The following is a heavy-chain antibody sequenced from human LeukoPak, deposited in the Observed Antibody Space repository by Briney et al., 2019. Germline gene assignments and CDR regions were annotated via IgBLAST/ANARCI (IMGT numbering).Heavy chain of an antibody. V-gene: IGHV3-11*01. CDR1: GFTFSDYY. J-gene: IGHJ6*02. CDR2: ISSSGSTI. D-gene: IGHD3-9*01. CDR3: ARAGYDILTGYLYYYYGMDV. Sequence: PGGSLRLSCAAAGFTFSDYYMSWIRQAPGKGLEWVSYISSSGSTIDYSDSVKGRFTISRDNAKNSLYLQMNSLRAEDTAVYYCARAGYDILTGYLYYYYGMDVWGQGTTVTVSS.